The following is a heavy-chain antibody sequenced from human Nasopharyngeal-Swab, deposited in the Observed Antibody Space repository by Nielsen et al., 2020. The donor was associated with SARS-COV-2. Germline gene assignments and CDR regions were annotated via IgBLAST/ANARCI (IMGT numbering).Heavy chain of an antibody. CDR1: GFIFSASA. Sequence: GGSLRLSCAASGFIFSASAIPWVRQPSGKGLEWVGRIGDKDHNYATTYGASVQARFTISRDDPKNTAFLQMDSLKTEDTALYYCTTDFYFDYWGQGTLVTVSS. CDR3: TTDFYFDY. CDR2: IGDKDHNYAT. J-gene: IGHJ4*02. V-gene: IGHV3-73*01.